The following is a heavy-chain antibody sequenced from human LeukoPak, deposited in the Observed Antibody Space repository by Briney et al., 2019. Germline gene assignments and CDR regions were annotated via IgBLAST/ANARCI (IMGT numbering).Heavy chain of an antibody. CDR2: ISGSGGST. J-gene: IGHJ4*02. D-gene: IGHD5-12*01. Sequence: GSLRLSCAASGFTFSSYAMSWVRQAPGKGLGWVSAISGSGGSTYYADSVKGRFTISRDNSKNTLYLQMNSLRAEDTAVYYCANWDIVATIIENWGQGTLVTVSS. CDR1: GFTFSSYA. V-gene: IGHV3-23*01. CDR3: ANWDIVATIIEN.